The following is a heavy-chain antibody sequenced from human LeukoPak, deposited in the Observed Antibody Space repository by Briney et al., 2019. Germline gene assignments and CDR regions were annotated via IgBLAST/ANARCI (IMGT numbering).Heavy chain of an antibody. CDR3: ARVSPNYGMDV. CDR2: ISTYNSNA. CDR1: GYSFTNYD. V-gene: IGHV1-18*01. J-gene: IGHJ6*02. Sequence: ASVKVSCKASGYSFTNYDINWVRQAPGQGLEWTGWISTYNSNANYVVQKLQGRVSMTTDTSTSTAYMELRSLRSDDTAVYYCARVSPNYGMDVWGQGTTVTVSS.